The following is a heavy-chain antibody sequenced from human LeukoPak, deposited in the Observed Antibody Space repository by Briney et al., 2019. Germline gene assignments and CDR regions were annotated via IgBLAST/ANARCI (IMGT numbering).Heavy chain of an antibody. J-gene: IGHJ4*02. CDR3: ARDGRDGGNSFDY. D-gene: IGHD4-23*01. Sequence: SQTLSLTCAISGDSVSSNGAAWNWTRQSPSRGLEWLGRTYYRSKWYSDYAVSVKSRITINPDTSKNQFSLQLNSVTPEDTAVYYCARDGRDGGNSFDYWGLGTLVTVSS. CDR2: TYYRSKWYS. CDR1: GDSVSSNGAA. V-gene: IGHV6-1*01.